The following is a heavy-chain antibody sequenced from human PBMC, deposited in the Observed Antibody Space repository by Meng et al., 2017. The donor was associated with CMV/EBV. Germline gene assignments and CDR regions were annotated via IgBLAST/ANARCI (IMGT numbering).Heavy chain of an antibody. CDR2: LDSGYVFV. J-gene: IGHJ4*02. Sequence: GESLKISCAASGFTFNTYAMNWVRQAPGKGLEWVSSLDSGYVFVYYADSVKGRFTISRDNAKNSLYLQMNSLRAEDTAVYYCARAGYPDPFDCWGQGTLVTVSS. CDR3: ARAGYPDPFDC. V-gene: IGHV3-21*01. CDR1: GFTFNTYA. D-gene: IGHD3-16*02.